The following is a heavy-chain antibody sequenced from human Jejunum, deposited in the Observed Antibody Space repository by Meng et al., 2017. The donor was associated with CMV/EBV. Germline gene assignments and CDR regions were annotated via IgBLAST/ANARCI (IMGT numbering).Heavy chain of an antibody. D-gene: IGHD1-7*01. CDR3: AKPITGTTRFDY. J-gene: IGHJ4*02. CDR1: GFSFSNYG. V-gene: IGHV3-23*01. CDR2: SSGSFGST. Sequence: ASGFSFSNYGMCWVRQGPGKGLEWVSGSSGSFGSTYYADSVKGRFTISRDISKNTLYLQMSSLRAEDTAVYYCAKPITGTTRFDYWGQGTLVTVSS.